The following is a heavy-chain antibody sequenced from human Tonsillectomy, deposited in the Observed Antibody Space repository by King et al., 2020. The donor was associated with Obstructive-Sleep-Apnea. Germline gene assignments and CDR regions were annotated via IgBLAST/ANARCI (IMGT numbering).Heavy chain of an antibody. CDR1: GFTFSIYA. V-gene: IGHV3-23*04. CDR3: VKVGRASSWDNWFDS. D-gene: IGHD2-15*01. CDR2: ISGSGGDT. Sequence: VQLVESGGGLVQPGGSLRLSCAASGFTFSIYAMSWVRQAPGEGLEWVSAISGSGGDTYYPDSVKGRFTISRDNSKDTLYLQMNSLRAEDTAVYYCVKVGRASSWDNWFDSWGQGTLVTVSS. J-gene: IGHJ5*01.